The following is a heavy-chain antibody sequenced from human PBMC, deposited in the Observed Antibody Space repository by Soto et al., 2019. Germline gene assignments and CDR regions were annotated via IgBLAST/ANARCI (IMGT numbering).Heavy chain of an antibody. Sequence: TDSRGVAEVTSGGSSPHRFSQASGKGPEWVSAISGGGGQTYYLESVKGRLTISRDNSKNTVSLLLNSLRADDTAVYYCAKEGSPPFFQHWGQGTLVTVSS. J-gene: IGHJ4*02. V-gene: IGHV3-23*01. D-gene: IGHD3-10*01. CDR1: EVTSGGSS. CDR3: AKEGSPPFFQH. CDR2: ISGGGGQT.